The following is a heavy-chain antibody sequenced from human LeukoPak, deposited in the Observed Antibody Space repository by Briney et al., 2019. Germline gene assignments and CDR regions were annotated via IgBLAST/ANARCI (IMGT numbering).Heavy chain of an antibody. CDR2: ISGSGSTT. V-gene: IGHV3-23*01. J-gene: IGHJ4*02. CDR1: GFTFSSYT. CDR3: AKVGDYYGSGKYSNFDY. Sequence: GGSLRLSCAASGFTFSSYTMSWVRQAPGKGLEWVSAISGSGSTTYYADSVKGRFTISRDNSKNTLYLQMSSLRAEDTAVYYCAKVGDYYGSGKYSNFDYWGQGTLVTVSS. D-gene: IGHD3-10*01.